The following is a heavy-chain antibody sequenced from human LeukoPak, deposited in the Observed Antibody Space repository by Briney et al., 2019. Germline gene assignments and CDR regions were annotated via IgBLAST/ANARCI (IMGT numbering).Heavy chain of an antibody. D-gene: IGHD3-10*01. CDR3: ASSGLLWFGEPPGD. CDR2: INSDGSST. CDR1: GFTFSSYW. Sequence: GGSLRLSCAASGFTFSSYWMHWVRQAPGKGLVWVSRINSDGSSTSYADSVKGRFTISRDNAKNTLYLQMNSLRAEDTAVYYCASSGLLWFGEPPGDWGQGTLVTVSS. J-gene: IGHJ4*02. V-gene: IGHV3-74*01.